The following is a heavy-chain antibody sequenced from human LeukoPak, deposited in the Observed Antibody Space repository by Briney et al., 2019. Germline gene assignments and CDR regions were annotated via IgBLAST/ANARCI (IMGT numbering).Heavy chain of an antibody. V-gene: IGHV3-23*01. CDR2: ISGSGGST. J-gene: IGHJ4*02. Sequence: GGSLRLSCAASGFTFSSYAMSWVRQAPGKGLEWVSAISGSGGSTYYADSVKGRFTISRDNSKNTLYLQMNSLRAEDTAVYYCAKDADIVVVPAAHFDYWGQGILVTVSS. CDR3: AKDADIVVVPAAHFDY. D-gene: IGHD2-2*01. CDR1: GFTFSSYA.